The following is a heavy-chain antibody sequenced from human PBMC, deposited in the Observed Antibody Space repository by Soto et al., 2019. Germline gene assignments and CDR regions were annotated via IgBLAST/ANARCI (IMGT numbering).Heavy chain of an antibody. CDR2: INPSGGST. CDR1: GYTFTSYN. D-gene: IGHD6-19*01. V-gene: IGHV1-46*01. J-gene: IGHJ2*01. Sequence: GASVKVSCKASGYTFTSYNMHCVRQAPGQGLEWMGIINPSGGSTSYAQKFQGRVTMTRDTSTSTVYMELSSLRSEDTAVYYCARDRVAVAYDHWYFDLWGRGTLVTVPQ. CDR3: ARDRVAVAYDHWYFDL.